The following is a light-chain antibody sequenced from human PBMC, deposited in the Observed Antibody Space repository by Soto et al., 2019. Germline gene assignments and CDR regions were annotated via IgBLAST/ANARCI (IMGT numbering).Light chain of an antibody. CDR1: QSITTW. CDR3: QRYDIHSRT. J-gene: IGKJ1*01. V-gene: IGKV1-5*01. CDR2: GAS. Sequence: EIQMTQSPSTLSASVGDRVTITCRASQSITTWLAWYQQKPGKAPKLLIYGASSLESGVPLRFSGSGSGTEFTLTISSLQPDDSATYYCQRYDIHSRTFGQGTKVVI.